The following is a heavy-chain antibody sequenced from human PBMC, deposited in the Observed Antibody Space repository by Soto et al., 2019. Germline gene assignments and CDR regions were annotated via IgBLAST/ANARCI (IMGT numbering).Heavy chain of an antibody. CDR2: ISSSSSYT. V-gene: IGHV3-11*05. Sequence: PWGSLRLSCAASGVTFSDYYMSWIRQAPGKGLEGVSYISSSSSYTNYADSVKGRFTISRDTAKNSLYLQMNSLRSEDTAVYYCAADPLEYSSSRYWYFDLWGRGTLVTVSS. CDR1: GVTFSDYY. J-gene: IGHJ2*01. CDR3: AADPLEYSSSRYWYFDL. D-gene: IGHD6-6*01.